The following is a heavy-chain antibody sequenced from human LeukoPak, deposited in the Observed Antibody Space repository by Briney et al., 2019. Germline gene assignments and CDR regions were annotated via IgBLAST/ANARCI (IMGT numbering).Heavy chain of an antibody. J-gene: IGHJ6*02. Sequence: SETLSLTCAVSGGSISSGGYSWSWIRQPPGKGLEWIGYIYHSGSTYYNPSLKSRVTISVDRSKNQFSLKLSSVTAADTAVYYCARHWIQLSYGMDVWGQGTTVTVSS. CDR3: ARHWIQLSYGMDV. CDR1: GGSISSGGYS. D-gene: IGHD5-18*01. V-gene: IGHV4-30-2*01. CDR2: IYHSGST.